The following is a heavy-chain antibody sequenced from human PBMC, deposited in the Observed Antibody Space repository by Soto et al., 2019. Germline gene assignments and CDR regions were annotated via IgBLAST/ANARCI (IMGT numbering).Heavy chain of an antibody. V-gene: IGHV1-2*02. J-gene: IGHJ5*02. D-gene: IGHD3-3*01. CDR3: ARAYYDFWSGGDWFDP. Sequence: QVQLVQSGAEVKKPGASVKVSCTASGYTFTGYYMPWVRQAPGQGLEWMGWINPNSGGTNYAQKFQGRVTMTRDTSISTAYMELSRLRSDDTAVYYCARAYYDFWSGGDWFDPWGQGTLVTVSS. CDR2: INPNSGGT. CDR1: GYTFTGYY.